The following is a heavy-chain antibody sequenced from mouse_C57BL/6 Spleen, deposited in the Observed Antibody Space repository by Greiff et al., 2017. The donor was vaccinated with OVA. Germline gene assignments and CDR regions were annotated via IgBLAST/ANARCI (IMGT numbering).Heavy chain of an antibody. Sequence: EVMLVESGGGLVQPGGSLKLSCAASGFTFSDYYMYWVRQTPEKRLEWVAYISNGGGSTYYPDTVKGRFTISRDNAKNTLYLQMSRLKSEDTAMYYCAGRDYGNCAYWGQGTLVTVSA. CDR2: ISNGGGST. D-gene: IGHD2-1*01. V-gene: IGHV5-12*01. CDR3: AGRDYGNCAY. J-gene: IGHJ3*01. CDR1: GFTFSDYY.